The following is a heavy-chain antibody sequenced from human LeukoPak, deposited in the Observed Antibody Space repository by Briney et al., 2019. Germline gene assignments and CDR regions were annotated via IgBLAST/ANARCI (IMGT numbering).Heavy chain of an antibody. CDR1: GFTFTSYW. J-gene: IGHJ4*02. D-gene: IGHD3-10*01. V-gene: IGHV3-7*01. CDR3: TRDDGAGPHY. CDR2: IKTDGSEK. Sequence: GGSLRLSCAVSGFTFTSYWMGWVRQAPGKGLEWVANIKTDGSEKYYVDSVKGRFTISRDNARNSLYLLMNSLRADDTAVYYCTRDDGAGPHYWGQGTLVAVST.